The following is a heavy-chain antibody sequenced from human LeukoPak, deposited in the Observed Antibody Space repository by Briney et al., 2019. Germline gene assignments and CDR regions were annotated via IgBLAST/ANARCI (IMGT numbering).Heavy chain of an antibody. CDR3: ARGTLWRELLNY. D-gene: IGHD1-26*01. J-gene: IGHJ4*02. CDR1: GFTFSSYS. V-gene: IGHV3-21*01. CDR2: ISSSSSYI. Sequence: GGSLRLSCAASGFTFSSYSMNWVRQAPGKGLEWVSSISSSSSYIYYADSVKGRLTISRDNAKNSLYLQMNSLRAEDTAVYYCARGTLWRELLNYWGQGTLVTVSS.